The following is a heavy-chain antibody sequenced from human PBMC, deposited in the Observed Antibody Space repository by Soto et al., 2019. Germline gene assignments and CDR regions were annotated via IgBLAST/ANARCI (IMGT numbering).Heavy chain of an antibody. CDR3: ARDGYSSGWPGFDY. V-gene: IGHV3-30-3*01. CDR2: ISYDGSNK. D-gene: IGHD6-19*01. Sequence: QVQLVESGGGVVQPGRSLRLSCAASGFTFCSYAMHWVRQAPGKGLEWVAVISYDGSNKYYADSVKGRFTISRDNSKNTLYLQMNSLRAEDTAVYYCARDGYSSGWPGFDYWGQGTLVTVSS. J-gene: IGHJ4*02. CDR1: GFTFCSYA.